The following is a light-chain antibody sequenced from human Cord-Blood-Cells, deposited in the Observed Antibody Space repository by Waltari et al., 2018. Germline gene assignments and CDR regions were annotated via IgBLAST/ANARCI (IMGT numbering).Light chain of an antibody. CDR1: SSAVGGYTS. CDR3: SSYTSSSTYV. J-gene: IGLJ1*01. Sequence: QSALTQPASVSGSPGPSITLSCPGTSSAVGGYTSASCNQQPPGKPPKLMIYDVSKRPSGVSNRFSSSKSGNTASLTISGLQAEDEADYYCSSYTSSSTYVFGTGTKVTVL. V-gene: IGLV2-14*01. CDR2: DVS.